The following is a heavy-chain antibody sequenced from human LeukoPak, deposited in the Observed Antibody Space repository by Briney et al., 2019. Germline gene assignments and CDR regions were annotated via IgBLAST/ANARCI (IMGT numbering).Heavy chain of an antibody. CDR2: INPSGGGT. J-gene: IGHJ5*02. CDR3: ARDFCSSTSCYPPTNWFDP. CDR1: GYTFCSYY. Sequence: ASVKVSCKASGYTFCSYYRHWVRQAPGQGLERMGIINPSGGGTSYAEKIQGRVTMTRGTSTSTVYMELSSLRSEDTAVYYCARDFCSSTSCYPPTNWFDPWGQRTLVTVSS. V-gene: IGHV1-46*01. D-gene: IGHD2-2*01.